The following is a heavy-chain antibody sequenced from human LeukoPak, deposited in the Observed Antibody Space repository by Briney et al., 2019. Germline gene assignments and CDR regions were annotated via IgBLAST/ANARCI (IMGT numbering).Heavy chain of an antibody. D-gene: IGHD3-3*01. CDR1: GFTFSSYA. CDR3: AKGPTSFYYDFWSGYQN. J-gene: IGHJ4*02. CDR2: ISGSGGST. V-gene: IGHV3-23*01. Sequence: TGGSLRLSCAASGFTFSSYAMSWVRQAPGKGLEWVSAISGSGGSTYYADSVKGRFTISRDNSKNTLYLQMNSLRAGDTAVYYCAKGPTSFYYDFWSGYQNWGQGTLVTVSS.